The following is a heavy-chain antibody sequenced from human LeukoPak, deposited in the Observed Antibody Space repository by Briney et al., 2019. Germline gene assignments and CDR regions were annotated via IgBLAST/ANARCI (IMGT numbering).Heavy chain of an antibody. CDR3: ASCRDGYNYDWYYYYMDV. CDR2: IYYSGST. Sequence: PSETLSLTCTVSGGSISSSSYYWGWIRQPPGKGLEWIGSIYYSGSTYYNPSLKSRVTISVDTSKNQFSLELSSVTAADTAVYYCASCRDGYNYDWYYYYMDVWGKGTTVTVSS. D-gene: IGHD5-24*01. V-gene: IGHV4-39*07. J-gene: IGHJ6*03. CDR1: GGSISSSSYY.